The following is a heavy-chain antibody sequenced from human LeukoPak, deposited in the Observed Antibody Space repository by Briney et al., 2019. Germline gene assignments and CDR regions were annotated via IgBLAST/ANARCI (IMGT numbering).Heavy chain of an antibody. Sequence: SQTLSLTCAVSGGSISSGGYSWSWIRQPPGKGLEWIGYIYHSGSTYYNPSLKSRVTISVDRSKNQFSLKLSSVTAADTAVYYCARDVGNRYCSGGSCYGWFDPWGQGTLVTVSS. CDR1: GGSISSGGYS. CDR2: IYHSGST. CDR3: ARDVGNRYCSGGSCYGWFDP. D-gene: IGHD2-15*01. V-gene: IGHV4-30-2*01. J-gene: IGHJ5*02.